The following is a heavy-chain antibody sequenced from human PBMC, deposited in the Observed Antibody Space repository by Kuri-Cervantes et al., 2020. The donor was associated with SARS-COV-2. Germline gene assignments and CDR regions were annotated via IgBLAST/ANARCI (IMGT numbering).Heavy chain of an antibody. CDR2: ISYDGSNK. CDR3: ARDLFGGGGYYYGMDV. Sequence: GESLKISCAASGFTFSDYYMNWVRQAPGKGLEWVAVISYDGSNKYYADSVKGRFTISRDNSKNTLYLQMNSLRAEDTAVYYCARDLFGGGGYYYGMDVWGQGTTVTVSS. D-gene: IGHD4-23*01. J-gene: IGHJ6*02. V-gene: IGHV3-30-3*01. CDR1: GFTFSDYY.